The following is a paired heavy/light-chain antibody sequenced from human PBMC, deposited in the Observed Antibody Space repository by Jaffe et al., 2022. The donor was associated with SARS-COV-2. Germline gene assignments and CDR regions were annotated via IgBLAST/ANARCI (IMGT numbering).Heavy chain of an antibody. D-gene: IGHD3-10*01. J-gene: IGHJ4*02. CDR1: GFSLSTSKVA. CDR2: IYWDDDK. CDR3: AHSPFGSESYRHFDY. V-gene: IGHV2-5*02. Sequence: QIALKESGPTLVKPTQTLTLTCTFSGFSLSTSKVAVGWIRQPPGGALQWLALIYWDDDKRYSPSLRSRLTITKDTSKNQVVLTMTNMDPVDTATYFCAHSPFGSESYRHFDYWGQGTLVTVSS.
Light chain of an antibody. CDR3: SSYTNSGTWV. J-gene: IGLJ3*02. CDR1: SSDVGSYNR. CDR2: DVS. V-gene: IGLV2-18*02. Sequence: QSALTQPPSVSGSPGQSVTISCTGTSSDVGSYNRVSWYQQPPGTAPKLMIYDVSNRPSGVPDRFSGSKSGNTASLTISGLQADDEADYYCSSYTNSGTWVFGGGTTLTVV.